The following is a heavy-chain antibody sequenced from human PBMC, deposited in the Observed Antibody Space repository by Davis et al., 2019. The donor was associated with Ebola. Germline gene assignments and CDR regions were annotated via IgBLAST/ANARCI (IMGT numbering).Heavy chain of an antibody. CDR3: ARDLIDKGGSYWAYYCGMDV. D-gene: IGHD1-26*01. J-gene: IGHJ6*02. CDR1: GFTFSSYE. V-gene: IGHV3-48*03. Sequence: GESLKISCAASGFTFSSYEMNWVRQAPGKGLEWVSYISSSGSTIYYADSVKGRFTISRDNAKNSLYLQMNSLRAEDTAVYYCARDLIDKGGSYWAYYCGMDVWGQGTTVTVSS. CDR2: ISSSGSTI.